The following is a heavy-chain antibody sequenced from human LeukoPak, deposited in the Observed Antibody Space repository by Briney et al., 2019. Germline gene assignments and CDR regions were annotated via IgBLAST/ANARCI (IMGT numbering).Heavy chain of an antibody. CDR3: ARAIMSSSWHFDY. D-gene: IGHD6-13*01. Sequence: PSETLSLTCTVSGGSISSYYWSWIRQPPGKGLEWIGYIYYSGSTNYNPFLKSRVTISVDTSKNQFSLKLSSVTAADTAVYYCARAIMSSSWHFDYWGQGTLVTVSS. V-gene: IGHV4-59*01. CDR2: IYYSGST. J-gene: IGHJ4*02. CDR1: GGSISSYY.